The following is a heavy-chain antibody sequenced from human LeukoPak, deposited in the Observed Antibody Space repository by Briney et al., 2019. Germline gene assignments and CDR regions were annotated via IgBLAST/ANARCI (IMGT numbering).Heavy chain of an antibody. CDR2: ISAYNGNT. CDR1: GYTFTSYG. V-gene: IGHV1-18*01. CDR3: ARDLAYCGGDCSGWGYYGMDV. Sequence: GASVKVSCKASGYTFTSYGISWVRQAPGQGLEWMGWISAYNGNTNYAQKLQGRVTMTTDTSTSTAYMELRSLRSDDTAVYYCARDLAYCGGDCSGWGYYGMDVWGQGTTVTVSS. J-gene: IGHJ6*02. D-gene: IGHD2-21*02.